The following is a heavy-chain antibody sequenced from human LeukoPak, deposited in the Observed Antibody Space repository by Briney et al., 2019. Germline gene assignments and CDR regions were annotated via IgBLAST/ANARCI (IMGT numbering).Heavy chain of an antibody. CDR3: AREGYCSSTSCSNWFDP. CDR1: GYTFTSYV. D-gene: IGHD2-2*01. V-gene: IGHV1-8*01. Sequence: ASVKVSCKASGYTFTSYVINWVRQATGQGLEWMGWMNPNSGNTGYAQKFQGRVTMTRNTSISTAYMELSSLRSEDTAVYYCAREGYCSSTSCSNWFDPWGQGTLVTVSS. CDR2: MNPNSGNT. J-gene: IGHJ5*02.